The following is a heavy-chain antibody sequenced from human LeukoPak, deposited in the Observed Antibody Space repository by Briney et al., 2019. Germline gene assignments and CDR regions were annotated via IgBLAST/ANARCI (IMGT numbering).Heavy chain of an antibody. V-gene: IGHV1-69*06. CDR2: IIPIFGTA. J-gene: IGHJ6*03. Sequence: ASVKVSCKASGGTFSSYAISWVRQAPGQGLEWMGGIIPIFGTANYAQKFQGRVTITADKSTSTAYMELSSLRSEDTAVYYCASHYYDSSGYYHYYYYYMDVWGKGTTVTVSS. CDR3: ASHYYDSSGYYHYYYYYMDV. CDR1: GGTFSSYA. D-gene: IGHD3-22*01.